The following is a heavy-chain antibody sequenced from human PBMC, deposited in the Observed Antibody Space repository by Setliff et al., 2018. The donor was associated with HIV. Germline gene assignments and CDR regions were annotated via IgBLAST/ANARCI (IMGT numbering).Heavy chain of an antibody. J-gene: IGHJ4*02. Sequence: SETLSLTCTVSGDSINSGTYYWSWIRQPAGKGLEWTGNIYHNGFANYNPSLKSRVTISVDTSKNQFSLMLDSVTAADTAVYYCARNSQKGIQPLLLASWGPGTLVTVSS. D-gene: IGHD1-1*01. CDR1: GDSINSGTYY. CDR3: ARNSQKGIQPLLLAS. V-gene: IGHV4-61*10. CDR2: IYHNGFA.